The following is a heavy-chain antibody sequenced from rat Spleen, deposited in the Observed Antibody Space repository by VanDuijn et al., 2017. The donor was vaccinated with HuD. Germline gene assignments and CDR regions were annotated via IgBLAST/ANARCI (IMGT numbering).Heavy chain of an antibody. CDR1: GFTFSNFY. CDR2: ISTSGSRT. CDR3: TTENYWFAY. Sequence: EVQLVESGGGLVQPGRSLKLSCTASGFTFSNFYMAWVRQAPKKGPEWVATISTSGSRTYYPDSVKGRFTISRDNAKSFLYLQMDSLRSEDTATYYCTTENYWFAYWGQGTLVTVSS. V-gene: IGHV5-27*01. D-gene: IGHD1-10*01. J-gene: IGHJ3*01.